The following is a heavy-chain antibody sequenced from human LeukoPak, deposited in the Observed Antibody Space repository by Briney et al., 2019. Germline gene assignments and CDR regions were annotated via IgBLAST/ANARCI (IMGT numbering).Heavy chain of an antibody. CDR2: IYSGGST. CDR3: ARDLDPYSSGWGGFDY. CDR1: GFTVSSNY. V-gene: IGHV3-53*01. Sequence: PGGSLRLSCAASGFTVSSNYMSWVRQAPGKGLEWVSVIYSGGSTYYADSVKGRFTISRDNSKNTLYLQMNSLRAEDTAVYYCARDLDPYSSGWGGFDYWGQGTLVTVSS. J-gene: IGHJ4*02. D-gene: IGHD6-19*01.